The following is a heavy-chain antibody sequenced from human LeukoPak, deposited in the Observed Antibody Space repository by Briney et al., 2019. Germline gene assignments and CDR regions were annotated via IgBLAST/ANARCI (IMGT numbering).Heavy chain of an antibody. Sequence: SETLSLTCAVYGGSFSGYYWSWIRQPPGKGLEWIGEINHSGSTNYNPSLKSRVTISVDTSKNQFSLKLSSVTAADTAVYYCARGSQVVVAATLGYYYYYMHVWGKGTTVTVSS. V-gene: IGHV4-34*01. J-gene: IGHJ6*03. CDR2: INHSGST. CDR3: ARGSQVVVAATLGYYYYYMHV. CDR1: GGSFSGYY. D-gene: IGHD2-15*01.